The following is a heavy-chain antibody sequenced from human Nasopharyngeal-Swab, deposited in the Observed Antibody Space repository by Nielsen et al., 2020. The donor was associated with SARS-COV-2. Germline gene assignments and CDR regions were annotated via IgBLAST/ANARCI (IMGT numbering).Heavy chain of an antibody. CDR2: FSYSGTT. V-gene: IGHV4-39*01. J-gene: IGHJ5*02. CDR3: ASYYYDSSDYSYWFDP. Sequence: SETLSLTCTVSGDSISSNSYYWGWIRQSPGKGLEWIGSFSYSGTTYFNPSLKSRVTISVDTSKNQFSVKLSSVTAADTAVHYCASYYYDSSDYSYWFDPWGQGTLVTVSS. D-gene: IGHD3-22*01. CDR1: GDSISSNSYY.